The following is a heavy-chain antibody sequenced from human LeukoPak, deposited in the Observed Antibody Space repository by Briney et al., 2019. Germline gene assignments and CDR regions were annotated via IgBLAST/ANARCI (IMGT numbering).Heavy chain of an antibody. D-gene: IGHD6-25*01. J-gene: IGHJ4*02. V-gene: IGHV7-4-1*02. CDR3: ARAAGIAAENDDY. Sequence: ASVKVSCKASGYTFTNYGVSWVRQAPGQGLEWMGWINTNTGNPTYAQGFTGRFVFSLDTSVSTAYLQISSLKAEDTAVYYCARAAGIAAENDDYWGQGTLVTVSS. CDR1: GYTFTNYG. CDR2: INTNTGNP.